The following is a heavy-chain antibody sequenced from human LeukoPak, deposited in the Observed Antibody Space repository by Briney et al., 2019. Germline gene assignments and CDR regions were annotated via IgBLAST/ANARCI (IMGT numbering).Heavy chain of an antibody. CDR2: IYYSGST. Sequence: SETLSLTCTVSGGSISSYYWSWIRQPPGKGLEWIGYIYYSGSTNYNPSLKSRVTISVDTSKNQFSLKLSSVTAADTAVYYCAAHSGYSYGPFDYWGQGTLVTASS. J-gene: IGHJ4*02. V-gene: IGHV4-59*08. CDR3: AAHSGYSYGPFDY. D-gene: IGHD5-18*01. CDR1: GGSISSYY.